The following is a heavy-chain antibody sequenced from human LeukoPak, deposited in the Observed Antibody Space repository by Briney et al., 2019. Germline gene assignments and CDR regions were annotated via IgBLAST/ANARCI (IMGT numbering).Heavy chain of an antibody. CDR3: ARAGYYDSSGYYPH. V-gene: IGHV4-30-2*01. D-gene: IGHD3-22*01. CDR1: GGSISSGGYS. Sequence: SETLSLTCAVSGGSISSGGYSWSWVRQPPGKGLEWIEYIYHSGSTYYNPSLKSRVTISVDRSKNQFSLKLSSVTAADTAVYYCARAGYYDSSGYYPHWGQGTLVTVSS. J-gene: IGHJ4*02. CDR2: IYHSGST.